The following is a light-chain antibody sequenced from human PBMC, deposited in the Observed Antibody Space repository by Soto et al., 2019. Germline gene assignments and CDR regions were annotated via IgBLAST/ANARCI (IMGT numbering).Light chain of an antibody. Sequence: QSVLTQPPSVSGAPGQRVTISCTGSSSNIGAGYDVHWYQQLPGTAPKLLIYGNSNRPSGVPDRFSGSKSGTSASLAITGLQAEDEADYYCQSYGSSLSGWGGVFGGGTKLTVL. CDR2: GNS. CDR3: QSYGSSLSGWGGV. CDR1: SSNIGAGYD. J-gene: IGLJ2*01. V-gene: IGLV1-40*01.